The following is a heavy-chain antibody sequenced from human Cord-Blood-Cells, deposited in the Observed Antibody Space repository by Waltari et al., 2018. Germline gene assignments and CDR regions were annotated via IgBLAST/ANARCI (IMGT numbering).Heavy chain of an antibody. Sequence: QVRLQQWGAGLLKPSETLSLTCAVYGGSFSGYSWGWIRQPPGKGLAWIGEINHSGSTNYNPSLKSRVTISVDTSKNQFARKRCSVTAADTAVYYCARGPAQRDGYNDYWGQGTLVTVSS. J-gene: IGHJ4*02. CDR2: INHSGST. CDR3: ARGPAQRDGYNDY. CDR1: GGSFSGYS. V-gene: IGHV4-34*01. D-gene: IGHD5-12*01.